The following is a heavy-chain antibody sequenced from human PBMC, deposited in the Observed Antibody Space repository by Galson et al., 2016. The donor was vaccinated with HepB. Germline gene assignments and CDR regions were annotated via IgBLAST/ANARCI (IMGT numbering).Heavy chain of an antibody. Sequence: SETLSLTCSVSGGPIVSSDYYWAWIRQAPGKGLEWIESISYSGSTFRNPSLQSRVITSVDTAKNQFSLVLRSVTAADTSLYYCARARYFDWLGDQFPLDVWGPGTTVTVSS. V-gene: IGHV4-39*02. D-gene: IGHD3-9*01. J-gene: IGHJ6*02. CDR2: ISYSGST. CDR1: GGPIVSSDYY. CDR3: ARARYFDWLGDQFPLDV.